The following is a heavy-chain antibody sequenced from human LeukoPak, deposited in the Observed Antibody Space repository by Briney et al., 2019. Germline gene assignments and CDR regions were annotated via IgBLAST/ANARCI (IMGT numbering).Heavy chain of an antibody. D-gene: IGHD5-12*01. CDR3: AKGSIVATTNFDY. CDR1: GFTFSTYA. Sequence: GGSPRLSCAASGFTFSTYAMSWVRQAPGKGLEWVSTFSGRNSNTYYSDSVKGRFTISRDNSKNTLYLQMNSLRAEDTAVYYCAKGSIVATTNFDYWGQGTLVTVSS. V-gene: IGHV3-23*01. CDR2: FSGRNSNT. J-gene: IGHJ4*02.